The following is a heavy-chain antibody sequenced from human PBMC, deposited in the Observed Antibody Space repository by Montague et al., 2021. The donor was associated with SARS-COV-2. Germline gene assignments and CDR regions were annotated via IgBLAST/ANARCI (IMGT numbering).Heavy chain of an antibody. CDR1: GFTFSSYE. CDR3: ARVEGWTDYYDILTGYSRNFDY. Sequence: SLRLSCAASGFTFSSYEMNWVRQAPGKGLEWVSYISSSGSTIYYADSVKGRCTISRDNAKNSLYLQMNSLRAEDTAVYYCARVEGWTDYYDILTGYSRNFDYWGQGTLVTISS. CDR2: ISSSGSTI. J-gene: IGHJ4*02. V-gene: IGHV3-48*03. D-gene: IGHD3-9*01.